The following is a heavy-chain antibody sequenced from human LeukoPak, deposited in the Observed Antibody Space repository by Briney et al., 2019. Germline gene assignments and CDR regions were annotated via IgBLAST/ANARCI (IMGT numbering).Heavy chain of an antibody. J-gene: IGHJ5*02. CDR2: IYPGDSDT. Sequence: GESLKISCKGSGYSFTSYWFGWVRQMPGKGLEWMRIIYPGDSDTRYSPSCQGQVTISADKSISTAYLQWSSLKASDTAMYYCARHSAVAGTDRWFDPWGQGTLVTVSS. V-gene: IGHV5-51*01. D-gene: IGHD6-19*01. CDR1: GYSFTSYW. CDR3: ARHSAVAGTDRWFDP.